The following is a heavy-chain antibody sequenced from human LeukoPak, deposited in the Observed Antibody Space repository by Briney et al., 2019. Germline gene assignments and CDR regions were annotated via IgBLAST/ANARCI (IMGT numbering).Heavy chain of an antibody. Sequence: GGSLRLSCAASGVTFSSYSMNWVRQAPGEGLEWVSSISSSSSYIYYADSVKGRFTISRDNAKNSLYLQMNSLRAEDTAVYYCARDNMAGDRGSFDYWGQGTLVTVSS. CDR3: ARDNMAGDRGSFDY. V-gene: IGHV3-21*01. J-gene: IGHJ4*02. D-gene: IGHD6-19*01. CDR2: ISSSSSYI. CDR1: GVTFSSYS.